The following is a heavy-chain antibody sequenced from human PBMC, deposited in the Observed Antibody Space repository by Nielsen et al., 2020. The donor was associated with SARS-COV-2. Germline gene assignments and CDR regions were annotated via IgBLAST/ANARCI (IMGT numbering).Heavy chain of an antibody. V-gene: IGHV3-49*03. J-gene: IGHJ6*02. CDR2: IRSKAYGGTT. CDR1: GFTFGDYA. D-gene: IGHD6-13*01. CDR3: TSSSWYLFYYYYYGMDV. Sequence: GSLSLSCTASGFTFGDYAMSWFRQAPGKGLEWVGFIRSKAYGGTTEYAASVKGRFTISRDDSKSIAYLQMNSLKTEDTAVYYCTSSSWYLFYYYYYGMDVWGQGTTVTVSS.